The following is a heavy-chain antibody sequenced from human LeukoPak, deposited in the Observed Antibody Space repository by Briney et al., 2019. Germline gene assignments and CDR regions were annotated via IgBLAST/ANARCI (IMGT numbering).Heavy chain of an antibody. CDR3: ARANYDFWSGNSYYFDY. Sequence: PSETLSLTCTVSGGSISSSSYYWGWIRQPPGKGLEWIGSIYYSGSTYYNPSLKSRVTISVDTSKNQFSLKLSSVTAADTAVYYCARANYDFWSGNSYYFDYWGQGTLVTVSS. CDR2: IYYSGST. V-gene: IGHV4-39*01. CDR1: GGSISSSSYY. J-gene: IGHJ4*02. D-gene: IGHD3-3*01.